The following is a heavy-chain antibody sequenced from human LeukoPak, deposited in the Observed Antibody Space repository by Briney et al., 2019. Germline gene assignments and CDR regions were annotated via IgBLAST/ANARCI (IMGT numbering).Heavy chain of an antibody. D-gene: IGHD1-26*01. CDR2: ISSGSTYI. Sequence: GASLRLSCAASGFTFSPYSMNWVRQAPGKGLEWVSSISSGSTYIYYADSVKGRFTISRDNAKNSLYLQMNSLRAEDTAVYYCARDVVGASLDYWGQGTLVTVSS. J-gene: IGHJ4*02. CDR3: ARDVVGASLDY. V-gene: IGHV3-21*01. CDR1: GFTFSPYS.